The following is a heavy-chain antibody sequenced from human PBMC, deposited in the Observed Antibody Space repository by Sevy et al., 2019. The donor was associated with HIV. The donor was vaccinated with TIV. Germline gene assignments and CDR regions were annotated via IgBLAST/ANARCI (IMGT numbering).Heavy chain of an antibody. CDR2: IYGTGPVT. D-gene: IGHD3-22*01. V-gene: IGHV3-23*01. CDR3: AGARYDSSGSFDAFDI. Sequence: GGSLRLSCKPSGFTFISYAMNWVRQAPGKGLEWVSTIYGTGPVTYYADSVKGRFTISRDNSKNMLYLQMNSLGTEDSALYYCAGARYDSSGSFDAFDIWGQGTRVTVSS. J-gene: IGHJ3*02. CDR1: GFTFISYA.